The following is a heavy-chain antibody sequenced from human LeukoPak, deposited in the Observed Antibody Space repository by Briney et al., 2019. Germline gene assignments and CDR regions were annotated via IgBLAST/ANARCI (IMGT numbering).Heavy chain of an antibody. CDR2: SNPNSGGT. CDR1: GYTFTGYY. Sequence: ASVKVSCKASGYTFTGYYMHWVRQAPGQGLEWMGRSNPNSGGTNYAQKFQGRATMTRDTSISTAYMELSRLRSDDTAVYYCARNLGKYYYDSSGIVGWFDPWGQGTLVTVSS. V-gene: IGHV1-2*06. J-gene: IGHJ5*02. D-gene: IGHD3-22*01. CDR3: ARNLGKYYYDSSGIVGWFDP.